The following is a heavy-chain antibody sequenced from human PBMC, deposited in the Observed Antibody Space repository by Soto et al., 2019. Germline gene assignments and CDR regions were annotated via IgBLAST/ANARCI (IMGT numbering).Heavy chain of an antibody. CDR1: GFSFSTYA. V-gene: IGHV3-23*01. CDR2: ITSGGST. Sequence: EVQLLESGGGLVQPGGSLRLSCAASGFSFSTYAMTWVRQAPGKGLEWVSSITSGGSTYYGDSVKGRFTISRDNSRSTLYLQMNSLRAEDTAVYYCTNPPYDSWRFGMDVWGQGTTVTVSS. D-gene: IGHD3-3*01. J-gene: IGHJ6*02. CDR3: TNPPYDSWRFGMDV.